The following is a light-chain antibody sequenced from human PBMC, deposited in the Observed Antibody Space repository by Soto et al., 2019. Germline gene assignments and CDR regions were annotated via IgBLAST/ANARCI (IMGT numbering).Light chain of an antibody. J-gene: IGLJ3*02. V-gene: IGLV1-40*01. CDR1: SSNIGAGYD. CDR3: QTYDSGLSGLV. Sequence: QSVLTQPPSVSGAPGQRVTISCTESSSNIGAGYDVHWYQQLPGTAPKLLIYGNSNRPSGVPDRFSGSKSGTAASLAITGHQDEDEADYYCQTYDSGLSGLVFGEGTKLAVL. CDR2: GNS.